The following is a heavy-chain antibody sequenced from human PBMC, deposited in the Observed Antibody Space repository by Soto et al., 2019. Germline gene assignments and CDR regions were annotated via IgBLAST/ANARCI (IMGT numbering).Heavy chain of an antibody. Sequence: PSETLSLPCTVSGGSISSYYWSWIRQPPGKGLEWIGYIYYSGSTNYNPSLKSRVTISVDTSKNQFSLKLSSVTAADTAVYYCAREGYDILTGYPRSYGMDVWGQGTTVTVSS. CDR3: AREGYDILTGYPRSYGMDV. J-gene: IGHJ6*02. V-gene: IGHV4-59*01. CDR1: GGSISSYY. CDR2: IYYSGST. D-gene: IGHD3-9*01.